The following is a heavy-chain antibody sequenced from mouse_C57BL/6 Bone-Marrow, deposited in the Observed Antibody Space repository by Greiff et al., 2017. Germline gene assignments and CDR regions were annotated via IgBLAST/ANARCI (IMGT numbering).Heavy chain of an antibody. V-gene: IGHV1-62-2*01. Sequence: QVQLQQSGAELVKPGASVKLSCKASGYTFTEYTIHWVKQRSGQGLEWIGWFYPGSGSIKYNEKFKDKATLTADKSSRTVYMELSRLTSEDSAVYFCARHEGPDYYGSSNWYFDVWGTGTTVTVSS. CDR3: ARHEGPDYYGSSNWYFDV. D-gene: IGHD1-1*01. CDR1: GYTFTEYT. J-gene: IGHJ1*03. CDR2: FYPGSGSI.